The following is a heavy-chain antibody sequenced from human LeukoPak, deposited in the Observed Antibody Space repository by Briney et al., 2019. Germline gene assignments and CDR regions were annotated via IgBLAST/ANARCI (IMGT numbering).Heavy chain of an antibody. CDR3: ARGGLGYYYGSGSSDFDY. Sequence: SETLSLTCAVYGGSFSGYYWSWIRQPPGKGLEWIGEINHSGSTNYNPSLKSRVTIPVDTSKNQFSLKLSSVTAADTAVYYCARGGLGYYYGSGSSDFDYRGQGTLVTVSS. J-gene: IGHJ4*02. CDR2: INHSGST. D-gene: IGHD3-10*01. V-gene: IGHV4-34*01. CDR1: GGSFSGYY.